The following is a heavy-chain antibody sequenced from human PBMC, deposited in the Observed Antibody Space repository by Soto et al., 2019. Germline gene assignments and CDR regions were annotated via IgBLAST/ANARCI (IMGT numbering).Heavy chain of an antibody. Sequence: EVQLLESGGGLVQPGGSLRLSCAASGFTFSSYAMSWVRQAPGKGLEWVSAISGSGGSTYYADSVKGRFTISRDNSKNTLYLQMNSLRAEDTALYYCAGAYDYVWGSLDYWGQGTLVTVSS. CDR1: GFTFSSYA. V-gene: IGHV3-23*01. D-gene: IGHD3-16*01. J-gene: IGHJ4*02. CDR3: AGAYDYVWGSLDY. CDR2: ISGSGGST.